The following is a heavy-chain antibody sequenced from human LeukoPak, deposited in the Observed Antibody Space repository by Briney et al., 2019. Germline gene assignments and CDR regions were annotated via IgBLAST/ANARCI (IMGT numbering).Heavy chain of an antibody. J-gene: IGHJ4*02. CDR2: INAGNGNT. CDR3: ARGGESGDFDY. Sequence: ASVKVSCEASGYTFTSYAMHWARQAPGQRLEWMGWINAGNGNTKYSQKFQGRVTITRDTSASTAYMELGSLRSEDTAVYYCARGGESGDFDYWGQGTLVTVSS. CDR1: GYTFTSYA. D-gene: IGHD3-10*01. V-gene: IGHV1-3*01.